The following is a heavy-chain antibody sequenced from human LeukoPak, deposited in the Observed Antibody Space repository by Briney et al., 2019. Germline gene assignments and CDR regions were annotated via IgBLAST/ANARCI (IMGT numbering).Heavy chain of an antibody. CDR1: GYTFNSFG. V-gene: IGHV1-8*02. J-gene: IGHJ4*02. Sequence: GASVKVSCKASGYTFNSFGINWVRQAPGQGLEWMGWMNPNTGSTGYAQKFQGRVTMTANTSISTVYMELSSLRSEDTAIYYCARGSTEVLYWGQGTLITVSS. CDR2: MNPNTGST. D-gene: IGHD1-14*01. CDR3: ARGSTEVLY.